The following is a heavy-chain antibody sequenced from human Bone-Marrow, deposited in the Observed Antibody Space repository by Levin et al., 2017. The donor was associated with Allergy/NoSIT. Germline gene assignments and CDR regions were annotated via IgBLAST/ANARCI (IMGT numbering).Heavy chain of an antibody. V-gene: IGHV2-5*02. Sequence: SGPTLVKPTQTLMLTCTFSGFSLTPTGVGVGWLRQPPGKALEGLVIIYCDDDKRYSPSLRSRLTITKDTSKNQVVLTMTNMDPVDTATYYCARRRPGSGGWDVGAFDCWGQGTLVTVSS. J-gene: IGHJ4*02. CDR1: GFSLTPTGVG. CDR3: ARRRPGSGGWDVGAFDC. D-gene: IGHD6-19*01. CDR2: IYCDDDK.